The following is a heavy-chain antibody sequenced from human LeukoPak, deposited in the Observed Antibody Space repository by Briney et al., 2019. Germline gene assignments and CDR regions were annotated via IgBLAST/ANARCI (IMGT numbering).Heavy chain of an antibody. Sequence: GASVKVSCKASGYTFTSYYMHWVRQAPGQGLEWMGIINPSGGSTSYAQKFQGRVTMTRDTSTSTVYMELSSLRSEDTAVYYCASWEYQLYYFDYWGQGTLVTVSS. CDR2: INPSGGST. V-gene: IGHV1-46*01. J-gene: IGHJ4*02. CDR3: ASWEYQLYYFDY. CDR1: GYTFTSYY. D-gene: IGHD2-2*01.